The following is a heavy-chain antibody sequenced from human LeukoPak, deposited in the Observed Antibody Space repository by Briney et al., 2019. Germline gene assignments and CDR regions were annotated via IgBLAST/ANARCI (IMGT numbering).Heavy chain of an antibody. Sequence: SETLSLTCTVSGASINNFYRSWIRQPAGKGLEWIGRVYTNGHTNYISSFRSRVTVSVDTSRNQFSLRLNSVTAADTAVYYCARGGAYESDHSHYYQFMDVWGKGTTVTVSS. CDR1: GASINNFY. V-gene: IGHV4-4*07. CDR2: VYTNGHT. J-gene: IGHJ6*03. CDR3: ARGGAYESDHSHYYQFMDV. D-gene: IGHD1-26*01.